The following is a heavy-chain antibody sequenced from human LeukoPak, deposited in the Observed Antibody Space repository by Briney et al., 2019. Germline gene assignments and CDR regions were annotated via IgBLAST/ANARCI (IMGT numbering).Heavy chain of an antibody. Sequence: ASVKVSCKASGYTFTGYYMHWVRQAPGQGLEWMGWINPNSGGTNYAQKFQGRVTMTRDTSISTAYMELSRLRSDDTAVYYCAIHYDSGGYYYDYWGQGTLVTVSS. J-gene: IGHJ4*02. CDR1: GYTFTGYY. CDR2: INPNSGGT. V-gene: IGHV1-2*02. D-gene: IGHD3-22*01. CDR3: AIHYDSGGYYYDY.